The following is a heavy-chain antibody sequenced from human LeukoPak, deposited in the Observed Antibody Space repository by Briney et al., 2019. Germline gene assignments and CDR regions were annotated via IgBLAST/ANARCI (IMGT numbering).Heavy chain of an antibody. J-gene: IGHJ6*03. Sequence: GGSLRLSCAASGFTFSSYEMNRVRQAPGKGLEWVSYISSSGTTIYYADSVKGRFTISRDNAKNSLYLQMNSLRAEDTAVYYCARRRGYMDVWGKGTTVTVSS. CDR1: GFTFSSYE. CDR2: ISSSGTTI. V-gene: IGHV3-48*03. D-gene: IGHD5-12*01. CDR3: ARRRGYMDV.